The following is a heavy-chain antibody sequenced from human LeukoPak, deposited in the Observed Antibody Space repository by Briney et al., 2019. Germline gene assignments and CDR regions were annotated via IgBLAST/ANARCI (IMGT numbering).Heavy chain of an antibody. CDR1: GFTFSSYG. CDR2: IWYDGSNK. Sequence: PGRSLRLSCAASGFTFSSYGMHWVRQAPGKGLEWVAVIWYDGSNKHYADSVKGRFTISRDNSKNTLYLQMNSLRAEDTAVYYCARDPGGGHFDYWGQGTLVTVSS. V-gene: IGHV3-33*01. J-gene: IGHJ4*02. D-gene: IGHD3-16*01. CDR3: ARDPGGGHFDY.